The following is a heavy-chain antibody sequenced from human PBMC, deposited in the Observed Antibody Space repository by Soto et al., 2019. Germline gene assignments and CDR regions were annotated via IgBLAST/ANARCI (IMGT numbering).Heavy chain of an antibody. D-gene: IGHD3-22*01. V-gene: IGHV3-30-3*01. CDR2: ISYDGSNK. Sequence: GGSLRLSCAASGFTFSSYAMHWVRQAPGKGLEWVAVISYDGSNKYYADSVKGRFTISRDNSKNTLYLQMNSLRAEDTAVYYCARPGSYYYDMEFDPWGQGTLVTVSS. CDR3: ARPGSYYYDMEFDP. CDR1: GFTFSSYA. J-gene: IGHJ5*02.